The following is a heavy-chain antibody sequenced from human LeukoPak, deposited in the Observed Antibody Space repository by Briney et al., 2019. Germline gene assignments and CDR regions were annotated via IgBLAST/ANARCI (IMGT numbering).Heavy chain of an antibody. CDR2: IYYSGST. J-gene: IGHJ6*02. CDR3: ARYPYYDFWSGYYLGYYYYGMNV. D-gene: IGHD3-3*01. V-gene: IGHV4-39*01. CDR1: GGSISSSSHY. Sequence: SETLSLTCTVSGGSISSSSHYWGWIRQPPGKGLEWIGSIYYSGSTYYNPSLKSRVTISVDTSKNQFSLKLSSVTAADTAVYYCARYPYYDFWSGYYLGYYYYGMNVWGQGTTVTVSS.